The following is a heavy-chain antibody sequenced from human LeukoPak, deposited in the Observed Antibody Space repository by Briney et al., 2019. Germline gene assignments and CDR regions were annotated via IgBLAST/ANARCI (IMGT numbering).Heavy chain of an antibody. V-gene: IGHV4-59*01. CDR3: ARVVRRYYYGMDV. D-gene: IGHD2-21*01. Sequence: PSETLSLTCTVSGGSISSYYWSWIRQPPGKGLEWIGYIYYSGSTNYNPSLKSRVTISVDTSKNQFSLKLSSVTAADTAVYYCARVVRRYYYGMDVWGQGTTVTVSS. CDR1: GGSISSYY. CDR2: IYYSGST. J-gene: IGHJ6*02.